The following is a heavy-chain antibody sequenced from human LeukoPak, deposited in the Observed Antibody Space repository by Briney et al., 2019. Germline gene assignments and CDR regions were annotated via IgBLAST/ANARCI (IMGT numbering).Heavy chain of an antibody. D-gene: IGHD6-19*01. J-gene: IGHJ5*02. CDR2: IIPLFNTA. Sequence: ASVKVSCKASGGTFSSYAINWVRQAPGQGLEWMGGIIPLFNTANYAQKFQGRVTITADESTSTAYMELTSLRSEDTAVYFCARSSGVIVPGRENWFDPWGQGTLVTVSS. CDR3: ARSSGVIVPGRENWFDP. CDR1: GGTFSSYA. V-gene: IGHV1-69*13.